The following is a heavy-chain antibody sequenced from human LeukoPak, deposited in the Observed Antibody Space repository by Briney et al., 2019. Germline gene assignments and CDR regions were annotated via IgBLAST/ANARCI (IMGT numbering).Heavy chain of an antibody. CDR1: GFTFSSYA. Sequence: PGGSLRLSCAASGFTFSSYAMHWVRQAPGKGLEYVSAISSNGGSTYYANSVKGRFTISRDNSKNTLYLQMGSLRAEDMAVYYCGRAGDHRTFDIWGQGTMVTVSS. V-gene: IGHV3-64*01. CDR2: ISSNGGST. D-gene: IGHD7-27*01. CDR3: GRAGDHRTFDI. J-gene: IGHJ3*02.